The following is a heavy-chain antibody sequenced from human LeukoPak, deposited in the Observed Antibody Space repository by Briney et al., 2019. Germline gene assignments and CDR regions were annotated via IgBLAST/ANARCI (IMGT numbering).Heavy chain of an antibody. J-gene: IGHJ6*03. CDR2: IRSKANSYAT. CDR1: GFTLSQYW. D-gene: IGHD4-17*01. V-gene: IGHV3-73*01. CDR3: TSGPNDYGDYSTAGGYYYYYYMDV. Sequence: PGGSLRLSCVVSGFTLSQYWMTWVRQASGKGLEWVGRIRSKANSYATAYAASVKGRFTISRDDSKNTAYLQMNSLKTEDTAVYYCTSGPNDYGDYSTAGGYYYYYYMDVWGKGTTVTVSS.